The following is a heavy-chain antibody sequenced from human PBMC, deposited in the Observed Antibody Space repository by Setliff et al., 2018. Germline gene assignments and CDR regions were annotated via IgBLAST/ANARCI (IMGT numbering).Heavy chain of an antibody. V-gene: IGHV1-3*03. CDR1: GYSFTTYW. CDR2: INAGNGDT. Sequence: GESLKISCKGSGYSFTTYWIGWVRQAPGQGLEWLGWINAGNGDTKYSQDFQGRVTITRDTSASTAYMDLSSLRSDDMAVYYCARGRPTANPYYYYYMDVWGKGTTVTVSS. CDR3: ARGRPTANPYYYYYMDV. D-gene: IGHD4-4*01. J-gene: IGHJ6*03.